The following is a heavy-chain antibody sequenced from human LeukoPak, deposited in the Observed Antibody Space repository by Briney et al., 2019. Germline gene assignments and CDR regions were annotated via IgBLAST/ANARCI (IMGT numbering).Heavy chain of an antibody. D-gene: IGHD6-19*01. CDR2: IYYSGST. CDR3: ARRNGKRSDLL. J-gene: IGHJ4*02. CDR1: GGSISSGDYY. Sequence: SETLSLTCTVSGGSISSGDYYWGWIRQPLGKGLEWIGSIYYSGSTYYNPSLKSRVTISVDTSKNQFSLKLSSVTAADTAVYYRARRNGKRSDLLWGRETRVTVSS. V-gene: IGHV4-39*01.